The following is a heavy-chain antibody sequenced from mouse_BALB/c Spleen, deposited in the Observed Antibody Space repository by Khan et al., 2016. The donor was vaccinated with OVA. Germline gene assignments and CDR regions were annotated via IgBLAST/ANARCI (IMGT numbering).Heavy chain of an antibody. D-gene: IGHD1-1*01. CDR2: IAPGSGST. Sequence: DLVKPGASVKLSCKASGYTFTSYWINWIKQRPGQGLECIGRIAPGSGSTYYNEMFKGKATLTVDTSSSTADIQLSSLSSEDSAVYFCARSKYYGSSLYAMDYWGQGTSVTVSS. V-gene: IGHV1S41*01. J-gene: IGHJ4*01. CDR3: ARSKYYGSSLYAMDY. CDR1: GYTFTSYW.